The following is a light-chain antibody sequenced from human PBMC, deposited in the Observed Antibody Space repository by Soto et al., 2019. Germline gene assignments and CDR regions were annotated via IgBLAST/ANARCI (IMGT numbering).Light chain of an antibody. Sequence: DVRMTQSPSSLSASVGDRVSITCRASQSISSYLNWYQQKPGKAPKLLIYAASSLQSGVPSRFSGSGSGTDFTLTISSLQPEDFATYYCQQSYSTPYNFGQGTK. CDR1: QSISSY. CDR3: QQSYSTPYN. CDR2: AAS. J-gene: IGKJ2*01. V-gene: IGKV1-39*01.